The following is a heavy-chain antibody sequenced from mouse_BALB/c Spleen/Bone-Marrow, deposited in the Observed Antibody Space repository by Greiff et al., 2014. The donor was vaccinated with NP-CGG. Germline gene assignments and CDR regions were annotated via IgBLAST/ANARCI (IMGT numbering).Heavy chain of an antibody. D-gene: IGHD1-1*01. CDR1: GYTFTSYW. V-gene: IGHV1S81*02. CDR2: INPSNGRT. Sequence: QVQLQQSGAELVKPGASVKLSCKASGYTFTSYWMRWVKRRPGQGLEWIGEINPSNGRTNYNEKFKSKATLTVDKSSSTAYMQLSSLTSEDSAVYYCARRTTTVVATDYWGQGTTLTVSS. J-gene: IGHJ2*01. CDR3: ARRTTTVVATDY.